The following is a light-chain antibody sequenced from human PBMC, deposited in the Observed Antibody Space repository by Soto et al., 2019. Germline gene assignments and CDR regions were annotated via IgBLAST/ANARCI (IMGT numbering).Light chain of an antibody. CDR3: QQSFSTAWT. Sequence: DIQMNHSPSSLSASVGDRVTITCRASQPILTYLNWYQQKPGKAPKLLIYAASSLQSGVPSRFSGGGSATDFTLTISSLQPEDFATYYCQQSFSTAWTCGHGTKVEIK. V-gene: IGKV1-39*01. J-gene: IGKJ1*01. CDR1: QPILTY. CDR2: AAS.